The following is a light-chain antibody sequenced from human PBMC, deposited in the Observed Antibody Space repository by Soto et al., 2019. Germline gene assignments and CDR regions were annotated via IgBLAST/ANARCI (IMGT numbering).Light chain of an antibody. CDR1: QSVNSD. CDR2: DAS. CDR3: QQYNNWPLG. V-gene: IGKV3-15*01. J-gene: IGKJ4*01. Sequence: EIVMTQSPATLSVSPGERATLSCRASQSVNSDLAWYQQKPGQAPRLLIHDASTRATGIPVRFSGSGSGTEFTLTISGLQSEDFAVYYCQQYNNWPLGFGGGTKVDI.